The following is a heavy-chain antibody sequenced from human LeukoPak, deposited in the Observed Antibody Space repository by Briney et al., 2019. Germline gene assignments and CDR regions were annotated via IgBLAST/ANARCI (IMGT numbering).Heavy chain of an antibody. CDR2: ISYDGSNK. CDR1: GFTFSSYG. D-gene: IGHD3-3*01. V-gene: IGHV3-30*18. CDR3: AKSNPTNYDFWSGYYTGYYGMDV. J-gene: IGHJ6*02. Sequence: GGSLRLSCAASGFTFSSYGMHWVRQAPGEGLEWVAVISYDGSNKYYADSVKGRFTISRDNSKNTLYLQMNSLRAEDTAVYYCAKSNPTNYDFWSGYYTGYYGMDVWGQGTTVTVSS.